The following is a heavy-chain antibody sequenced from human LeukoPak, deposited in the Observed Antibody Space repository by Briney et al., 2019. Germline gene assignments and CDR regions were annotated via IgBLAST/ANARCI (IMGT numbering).Heavy chain of an antibody. CDR2: INAGNGNT. D-gene: IGHD3-3*01. CDR1: GYTFTSYA. CDR3: ARDNYDFWSGYSNWFDP. J-gene: IGHJ5*02. V-gene: IGHV1-3*01. Sequence: GASVKVSCKASGYTFTSYAMHWVRQAPGQRLEWMGWINAGNGNTKYSQKFQGRVTITRDTSASTAYMELSSLRSEDTAVYYCARDNYDFWSGYSNWFDPWGQGTLVTVSS.